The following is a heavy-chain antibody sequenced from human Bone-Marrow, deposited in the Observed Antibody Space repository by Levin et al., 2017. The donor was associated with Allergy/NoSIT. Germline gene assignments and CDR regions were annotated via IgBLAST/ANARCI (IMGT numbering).Heavy chain of an antibody. CDR2: MNPNGGAT. J-gene: IGHJ5*02. Sequence: ASVKVSCTVSGYSFNDFYIHWVRQAPGQGLQWMGWMNPNGGATDYAHNFQGRVTMTSDTSTSTAFMELTDLTSDDTAIYYCARGILRLAPAFDPWGQGTLLAVSS. CDR1: GYSFNDFY. D-gene: IGHD5/OR15-5a*01. V-gene: IGHV1-2*07. CDR3: ARGILRLAPAFDP.